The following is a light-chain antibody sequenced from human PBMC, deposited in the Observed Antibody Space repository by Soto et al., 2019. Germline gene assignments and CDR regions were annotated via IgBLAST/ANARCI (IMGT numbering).Light chain of an antibody. Sequence: QSALTQPRSVSGSPGQSVTISCTGASGDVGGYNFVSWYQQHPGKAPTLMIFDVSQRPSGVPDRSSGSKSGNTASLTISGLQAEDEADYYCCSYGGSYTWVFGGGTKLTVL. J-gene: IGLJ3*02. CDR3: CSYGGSYTWV. CDR1: SGDVGGYNF. CDR2: DVS. V-gene: IGLV2-11*01.